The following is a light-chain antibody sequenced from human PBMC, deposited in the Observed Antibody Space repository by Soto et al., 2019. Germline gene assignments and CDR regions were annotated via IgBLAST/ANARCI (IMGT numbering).Light chain of an antibody. V-gene: IGKV3-20*01. CDR3: EQSGSPIS. J-gene: IGKJ5*01. Sequence: EIVVTQSPGTLSLSPGERATLSCRASQSINRNYLAWYQQKPGQTPRLLIYGASSRATGIPDRFSGSGSGTDFTLTISRLEPEDIAVYYCEQSGSPISLGHGTQLEI. CDR1: QSINRNY. CDR2: GAS.